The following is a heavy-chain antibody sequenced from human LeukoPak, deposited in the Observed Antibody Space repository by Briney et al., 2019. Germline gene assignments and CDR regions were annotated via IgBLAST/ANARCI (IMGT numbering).Heavy chain of an antibody. CDR1: GGTFSSYA. CDR2: IIPIFGTA. D-gene: IGHD3-22*01. V-gene: IGHV1-69*05. J-gene: IGHJ4*02. Sequence: SVKVSCKASGGTFSSYAISWVRQAHGQGLEWMGGIIPIFGTANYAQKFQGRVTITTDESTSTAYMELSSLRSEDTAVYYCATRDFDSSGYGIDYWGQGTLVTVSS. CDR3: ATRDFDSSGYGIDY.